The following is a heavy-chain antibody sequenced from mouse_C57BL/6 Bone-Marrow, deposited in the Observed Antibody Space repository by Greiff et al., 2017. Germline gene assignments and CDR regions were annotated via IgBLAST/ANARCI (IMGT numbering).Heavy chain of an antibody. CDR2: INPYNGGT. V-gene: IGHV1-19*01. Sequence: VQLQQSGPVLVKPGASVKMSCKASGYTFTDYYMNWVKQSHGKSLEWIGVINPYNGGTSYNQKFKGKATLTVDKTSSTAYMELNSLTSEDSAVYYCAREVYCGNSYCYIDVWGTGTTVTVSS. CDR1: GYTFTDYY. D-gene: IGHD2-1*01. CDR3: AREVYCGNSYCYIDV. J-gene: IGHJ1*03.